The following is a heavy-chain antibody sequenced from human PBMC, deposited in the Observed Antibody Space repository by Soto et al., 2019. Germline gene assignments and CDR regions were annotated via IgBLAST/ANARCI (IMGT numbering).Heavy chain of an antibody. Sequence: QVQLVESGGGVVQPGRSPRLSCAASGFTFSSYTMHWVRQAPGKGLEWVAAISYDGSNKYYADSVKGRFTISRDNSKNTLYVQMNSLRGEDTAVYYCARGAGIAVAGTSFEYWGQGTLVTVSS. CDR3: ARGAGIAVAGTSFEY. D-gene: IGHD6-19*01. J-gene: IGHJ4*02. CDR1: GFTFSSYT. CDR2: ISYDGSNK. V-gene: IGHV3-30-3*01.